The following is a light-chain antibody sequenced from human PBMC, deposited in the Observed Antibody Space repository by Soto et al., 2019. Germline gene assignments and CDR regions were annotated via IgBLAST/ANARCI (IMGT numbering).Light chain of an antibody. V-gene: IGKV1-5*03. Sequence: DIPMTQSPSALSASVGDRVTITCRTSQNIRNWLAWYQQKPGKAPKLLIYKASTLESGVPSRFSGSGSGTEFTLAISSLQPDDFATYYCQQYHSYSWTFGQGTKVDIK. CDR2: KAS. CDR3: QQYHSYSWT. CDR1: QNIRNW. J-gene: IGKJ1*01.